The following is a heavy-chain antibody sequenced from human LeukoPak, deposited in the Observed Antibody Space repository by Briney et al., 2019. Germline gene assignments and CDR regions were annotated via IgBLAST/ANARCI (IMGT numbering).Heavy chain of an antibody. CDR1: GYSFTSYG. Sequence: GASVKVSCKASGYSFTSYGISWVRQAPGQGLEWMGWISAYNGNTNYAQKLQGRVTMTTDTSTSTAYMELRSLRSDDTAVYYCATASSNYYYYYMDVWGKGTTVTVSS. CDR3: ATASSNYYYYYMDV. J-gene: IGHJ6*03. D-gene: IGHD4-11*01. V-gene: IGHV1-18*01. CDR2: ISAYNGNT.